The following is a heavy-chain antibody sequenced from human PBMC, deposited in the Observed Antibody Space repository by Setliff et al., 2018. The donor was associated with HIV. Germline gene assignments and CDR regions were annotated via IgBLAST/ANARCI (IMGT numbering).Heavy chain of an antibody. D-gene: IGHD2-2*01. CDR2: IIPIFGTT. CDR3: ARDFGGYCSSMSCPGLFDP. CDR1: GYTFTGYY. Sequence: SVKVSCKPSGYTFTGYYMHWVRQAPGQGLEWMGGIIPIFGTTNYAQKFWGRVTITTHESTSTAYMELSSLRSEDTAVYYCARDFGGYCSSMSCPGLFDPWGQGTLVTVSS. J-gene: IGHJ5*02. V-gene: IGHV1-69*05.